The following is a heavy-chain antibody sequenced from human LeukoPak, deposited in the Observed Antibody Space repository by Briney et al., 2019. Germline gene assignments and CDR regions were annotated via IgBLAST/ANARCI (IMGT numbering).Heavy chain of an antibody. Sequence: GGSLRLSCAASGFTFSSYWMSWVRQAPGKGLEWVANIKQDGSEKYYVDSVKGRFTISRDNAKNSLYLQMNSLRAEDTALYYCAKDLLDTPRPGPFDSWGQGTLVTVSS. CDR3: AKDLLDTPRPGPFDS. J-gene: IGHJ4*02. CDR2: IKQDGSEK. V-gene: IGHV3-7*03. D-gene: IGHD2-2*02. CDR1: GFTFSSYW.